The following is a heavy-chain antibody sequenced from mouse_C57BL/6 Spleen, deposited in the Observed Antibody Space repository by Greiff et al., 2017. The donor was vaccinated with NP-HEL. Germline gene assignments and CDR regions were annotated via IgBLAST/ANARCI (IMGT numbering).Heavy chain of an antibody. CDR2: IYPGSGST. V-gene: IGHV1-55*01. CDR3: ARRGPYYSNYVFAY. CDR1: GYTFTSYW. D-gene: IGHD2-5*01. Sequence: VQLQQPGAELVKPGASVKMSCKASGYTFTSYWITWVKQRPGQGLEWIGDIYPGSGSTNYNEKFKSKATLTVDTSSSTAYMQLSSLTSEDSAVYYCARRGPYYSNYVFAYWGQGTLVTVSA. J-gene: IGHJ3*01.